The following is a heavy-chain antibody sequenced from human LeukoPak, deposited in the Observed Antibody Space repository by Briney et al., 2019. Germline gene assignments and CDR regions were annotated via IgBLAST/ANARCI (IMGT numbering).Heavy chain of an antibody. CDR3: ARGPAAYCSSTSCRYYYYYGMDV. V-gene: IGHV3-30-3*01. CDR2: ISYDGSNK. J-gene: IGHJ6*02. CDR1: GFTFSSYA. D-gene: IGHD2-2*01. Sequence: PGGSLRLSCAASGFTFSSYAMHRVRQAPGKGLEWVAVISYDGSNKYYADSVKGRFTISRDNSKNTLYLQMNSLRAEDTAVYYCARGPAAYCSSTSCRYYYYYGMDVWGQGTTVTVSS.